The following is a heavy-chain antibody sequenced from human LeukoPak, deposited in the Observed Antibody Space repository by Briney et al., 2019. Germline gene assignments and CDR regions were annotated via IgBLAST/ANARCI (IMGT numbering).Heavy chain of an antibody. D-gene: IGHD3-22*01. J-gene: IGHJ4*02. CDR3: ARGYQYYYDSSGYWNYFDY. CDR2: INPNSGGT. V-gene: IGHV1-2*02. CDR1: GYTFTGYY. Sequence: ASVKVSSKASGYTFTGYYMHWVRQAPGQGLGWMGWINPNSGGTNYAQKFQGRVTMTRDTSISTAYMELSRLRSDDTAVYYCARGYQYYYDSSGYWNYFDYWGQGTLVTVSS.